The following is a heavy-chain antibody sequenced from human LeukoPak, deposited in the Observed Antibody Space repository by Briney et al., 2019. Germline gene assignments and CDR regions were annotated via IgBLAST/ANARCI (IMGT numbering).Heavy chain of an antibody. CDR2: IYYSGST. CDR3: APGGGITGTTLWCDP. CDR1: GGSISSSDYY. J-gene: IGHJ5*02. V-gene: IGHV4-39*07. Sequence: SETLSLTCTVSGGSISSSDYYWGWIRQPPGKGLEWIGSIYYSGSTNYNPSLKSRVTISVDTSKNQFSLKLSSVTAAATVVYYCAPGGGITGTTLWCDPGGQGTLVTVSS. D-gene: IGHD1-7*01.